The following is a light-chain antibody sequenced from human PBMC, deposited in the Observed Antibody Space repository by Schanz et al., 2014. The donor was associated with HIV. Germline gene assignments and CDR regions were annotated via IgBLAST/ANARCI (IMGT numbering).Light chain of an antibody. CDR1: QSVSSY. CDR3: QQRSNWPPIT. J-gene: IGKJ5*01. CDR2: EAS. V-gene: IGKV3-11*01. Sequence: EIVLTQSPATLSLSPGERATLSCRASQSVSSYLAWYQQKSGQAPRLLIYEASNRATGIPARFSGSGSGTDFTLTISSLEPEDFAVYYCQQRSNWPPITFGQGTRLEIK.